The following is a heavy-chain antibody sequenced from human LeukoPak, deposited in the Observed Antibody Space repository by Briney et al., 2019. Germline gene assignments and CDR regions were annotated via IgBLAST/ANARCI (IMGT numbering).Heavy chain of an antibody. Sequence: GESLKISCKGSGFTFTTSWIGWVRPLRGKGLEGMAILYPGDSDTRYSPSFQGQVTISADRSVSTAYLQWRSLKASDSAMYYCARGRGYSYGTDFDYWGQGTLVTVSS. CDR2: LYPGDSDT. D-gene: IGHD5-18*01. CDR1: GFTFTTSW. V-gene: IGHV5-51*01. J-gene: IGHJ4*02. CDR3: ARGRGYSYGTDFDY.